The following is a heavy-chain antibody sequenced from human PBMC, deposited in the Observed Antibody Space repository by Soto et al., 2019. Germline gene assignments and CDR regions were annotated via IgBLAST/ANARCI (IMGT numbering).Heavy chain of an antibody. V-gene: IGHV5-10-1*01. CDR3: AGYTIFGVVSPPGMDV. CDR2: IDPSDSYT. Sequence: DSLKISCKGSGCSFTSYWISWVRQMPGKGLEWMGRIDPSDSYTNYSPSFQGHVTISADKSISTAYLQWSSLKASDTAMYYCAGYTIFGVVSPPGMDVWGQGTTVTVS. J-gene: IGHJ6*02. D-gene: IGHD3-3*01. CDR1: GCSFTSYW.